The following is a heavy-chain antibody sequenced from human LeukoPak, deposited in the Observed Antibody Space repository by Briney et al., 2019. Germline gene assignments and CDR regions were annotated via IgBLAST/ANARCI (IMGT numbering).Heavy chain of an antibody. J-gene: IGHJ5*02. D-gene: IGHD3-3*01. CDR1: GCSISGGGYL. V-gene: IGHV4-31*03. Sequence: SETLSLTCTVSGCSISGGGYLWSWIRQHPGKGLEWIRYIDYSGSTYYNPSLKSRVTISVDTSKNQFSLKLSSVTAADTAVYYCARTPYDFWSGYSNWFDPWGQGTLVTVSS. CDR3: ARTPYDFWSGYSNWFDP. CDR2: IDYSGST.